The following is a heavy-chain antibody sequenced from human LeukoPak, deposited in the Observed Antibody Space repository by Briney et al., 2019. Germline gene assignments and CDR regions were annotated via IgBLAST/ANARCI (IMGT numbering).Heavy chain of an antibody. D-gene: IGHD1-26*01. CDR1: GFTFRNYD. J-gene: IGHJ4*02. Sequence: GGSLRLSCAASGFTFRNYDMSWVRQAPGKGLEWVSAVSGSGDDTYYADSVKGRFTISRDHSKSTLYLQMNSLRAEDTAVYYCAKRGAYCGGFDYWGQGTLVTVSS. V-gene: IGHV3-23*01. CDR2: VSGSGDDT. CDR3: AKRGAYCGGFDY.